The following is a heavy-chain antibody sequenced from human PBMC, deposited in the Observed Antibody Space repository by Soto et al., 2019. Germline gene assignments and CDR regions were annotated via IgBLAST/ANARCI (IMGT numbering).Heavy chain of an antibody. CDR2: ISGSGDYT. D-gene: IGHD4-17*01. Sequence: EVQLLESGGGLVQPGGSLRLSCAASGFTFSTSGMSWVRQAPGKGLEWVSSISGSGDYTNYADSVKGRFTISRDNSKNTLYLQINGLTAEDTAVYYWANHGGFDIWGQGTMVAVSS. J-gene: IGHJ3*02. CDR1: GFTFSTSG. CDR3: ANHGGFDI. V-gene: IGHV3-23*01.